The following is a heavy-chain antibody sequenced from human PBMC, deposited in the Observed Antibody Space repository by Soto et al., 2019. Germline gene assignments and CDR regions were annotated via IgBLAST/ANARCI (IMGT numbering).Heavy chain of an antibody. V-gene: IGHV4-31*03. CDR1: GGSISSGLHY. Sequence: QVQLQESGPGLVKPSQTLSLTCTVSGGSISSGLHYWSWIRQRPGKGLEWIAYIYNTGSTYYNPFLKSRITISVDTSNNQFSLKMSSVTAADTAVYYCARGMPYYFDYWGQGSLVTVSS. CDR3: ARGMPYYFDY. D-gene: IGHD2-2*01. J-gene: IGHJ4*02. CDR2: IYNTGST.